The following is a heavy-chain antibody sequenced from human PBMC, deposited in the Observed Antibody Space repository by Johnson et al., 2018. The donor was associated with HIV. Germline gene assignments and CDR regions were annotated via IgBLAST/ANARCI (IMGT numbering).Heavy chain of an antibody. V-gene: IGHV3-13*01. CDR3: ARSQVAATYEVAFEI. CDR2: IGTAGDT. CDR1: GFTFSSYD. Sequence: VQLVESGGGVVQPGESLRLSCAASGFTFSSYDMHWVRQATGKGLEWVSAIGTAGDTYYPGSVKGRFTISRENAKNTLYLQMNSLRAEYTAVYYCARSQVAATYEVAFEIWGQGTMVTVSS. J-gene: IGHJ3*02. D-gene: IGHD2-15*01.